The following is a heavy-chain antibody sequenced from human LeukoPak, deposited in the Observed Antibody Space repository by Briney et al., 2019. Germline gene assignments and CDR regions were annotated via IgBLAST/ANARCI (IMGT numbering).Heavy chain of an antibody. Sequence: KPGGSLRLSCAASGYTFSDYSVNRVRQVPGKGLEWVSSISSSGTYIYYADSVKGRFTISRDNAKNSLFLQMNSLRAEDTAVYYCVSGNDPDYVWGTYRLDAFDIWGEGTMVIVSS. CDR2: ISSSGTYI. CDR1: GYTFSDYS. CDR3: VSGNDPDYVWGTYRLDAFDI. J-gene: IGHJ3*02. V-gene: IGHV3-21*01. D-gene: IGHD3-16*02.